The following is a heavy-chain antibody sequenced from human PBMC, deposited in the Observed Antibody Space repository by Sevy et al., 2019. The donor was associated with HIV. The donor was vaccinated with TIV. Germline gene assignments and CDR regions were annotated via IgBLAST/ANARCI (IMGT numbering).Heavy chain of an antibody. CDR2: INAGNGNT. J-gene: IGHJ5*02. CDR3: ARALNTMIVVTQDGWFDP. V-gene: IGHV1-3*01. CDR1: GYTFTSYA. Sequence: ASVKVSCKASGYTFTSYAMHWVRQAPGQRLEWMGWINAGNGNTKYSQKFQGRVTITRDTSASTAYMELSSLRSEDTAVYYCARALNTMIVVTQDGWFDPWGQGTLVTVSS. D-gene: IGHD3-22*01.